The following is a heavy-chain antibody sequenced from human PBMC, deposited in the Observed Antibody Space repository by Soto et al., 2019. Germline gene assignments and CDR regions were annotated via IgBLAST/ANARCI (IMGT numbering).Heavy chain of an antibody. CDR1: GYTFTSYG. CDR2: ISAYNGNT. Sequence: QVQLVQSGAEVKKPGASVKVSCKASGYTFTSYGISWVRQAPGQGLEWMGWISAYNGNTNYAQRLQGRVTMTTDTSSSTAYMELGSLKSYDTVVYYCASSLRVGYGLEGESYWGQGTLITVSS. V-gene: IGHV1-18*01. CDR3: ASSLRVGYGLEGESY. D-gene: IGHD5-18*01. J-gene: IGHJ4*02.